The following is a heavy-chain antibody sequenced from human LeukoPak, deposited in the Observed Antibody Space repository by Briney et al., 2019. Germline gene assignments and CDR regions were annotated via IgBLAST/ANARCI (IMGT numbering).Heavy chain of an antibody. CDR1: GGSISSSPYY. CDR3: ARLLVGTLYYFDY. J-gene: IGHJ4*02. V-gene: IGHV4-39*01. Sequence: SETLSLTCTVSGGSISSSPYYWGWIRQPPGKGLEWIGSIYYSGTTHYSPSLESRVTISVDTSKNQFSLKLASVTAADTAVYYCARLLVGTLYYFDYWGQGTLVTVSS. D-gene: IGHD2-21*02. CDR2: IYYSGTT.